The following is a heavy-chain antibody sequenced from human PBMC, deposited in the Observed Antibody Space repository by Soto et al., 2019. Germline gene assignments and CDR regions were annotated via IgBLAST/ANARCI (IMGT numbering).Heavy chain of an antibody. V-gene: IGHV4-34*01. CDR3: ARRRYYYDSSGYYHPLDY. CDR2: INHSGST. D-gene: IGHD3-22*01. CDR1: GGSFSGYY. Sequence: KQSQTLSLTCAVYGGSFSGYYWSWIRQPPGKGLEWIGEINHSGSTNYNPSLKSRVTISVDTSKNQFSLKLSSVTAADTAVYYCARRRYYYDSSGYYHPLDYWGQGTLVTVSS. J-gene: IGHJ4*02.